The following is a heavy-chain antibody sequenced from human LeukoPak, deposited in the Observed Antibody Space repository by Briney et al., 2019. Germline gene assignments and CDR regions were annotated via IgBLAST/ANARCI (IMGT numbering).Heavy chain of an antibody. CDR3: ARPLIAVAGGYFDY. CDR2: INPNSGGT. V-gene: IGHV1-2*02. Sequence: GASVKVSCKASGYTFTGYYMHWVRQAPGQGLEWMGWINPNSGGTNYAQKFQGRVTMTRDTSISTACMELSRLRSDDTAVYYCARPLIAVAGGYFDYWGQGTLVTVS. J-gene: IGHJ4*02. D-gene: IGHD6-19*01. CDR1: GYTFTGYY.